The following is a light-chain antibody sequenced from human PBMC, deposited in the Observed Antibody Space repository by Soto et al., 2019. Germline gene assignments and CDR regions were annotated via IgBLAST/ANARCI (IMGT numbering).Light chain of an antibody. V-gene: IGKV1-5*01. CDR1: QSISSW. Sequence: DIQMTQSPSTLSASVGDRVTITCRASQSISSWLAWYQQKPGKAPKLLIYDASSLESGVPSRFSGSGSGTEFTLPISSLQPDDFATDYCQQYNSYSWTFGQVTKVEIQ. CDR3: QQYNSYSWT. J-gene: IGKJ1*01. CDR2: DAS.